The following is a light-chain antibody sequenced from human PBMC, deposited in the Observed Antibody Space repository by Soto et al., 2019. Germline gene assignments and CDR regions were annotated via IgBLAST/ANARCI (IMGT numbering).Light chain of an antibody. CDR3: QTWGTGIQV. J-gene: IGLJ2*01. CDR1: SGHSNYA. CDR2: LNSDGTH. Sequence: QAVLTQSPSASASLGASVTLTCTLSSGHSNYAIAWHQQQPEKGPRYLMKLNSDGTHSKGDGIPDRFSGSSSGAERYLSISSLQSEDEADYYCQTWGTGIQVFGGGTKVTVL. V-gene: IGLV4-69*01.